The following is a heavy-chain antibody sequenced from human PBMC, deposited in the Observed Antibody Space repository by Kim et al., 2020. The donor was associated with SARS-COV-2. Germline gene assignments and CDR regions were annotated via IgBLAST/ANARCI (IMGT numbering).Heavy chain of an antibody. J-gene: IGHJ6*02. CDR3: SGSYYNPPYYYYGMDV. V-gene: IGHV1-3*01. D-gene: IGHD3-10*01. Sequence: KFQGRVTITRDTSASTAYMELSSLRSEDTAVYYCSGSYYNPPYYYYGMDVWGQGTTVTVSS.